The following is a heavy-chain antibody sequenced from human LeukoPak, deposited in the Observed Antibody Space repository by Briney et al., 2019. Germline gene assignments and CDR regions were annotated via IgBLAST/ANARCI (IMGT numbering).Heavy chain of an antibody. V-gene: IGHV3-7*01. D-gene: IGHD3-3*01. J-gene: IGHJ6*02. CDR3: ARASLEWLSRYGMDV. CDR2: IKQDETEK. Sequence: GGSLRLFCTASGFTFSNFWMGWVRQAPGKGLEWVANIKQDETEKFYLGSVKGRFAISRDNAKNSLYLQMNSLRAEDTAVYYCARASLEWLSRYGMDVWGQGTTVTVSS. CDR1: GFTFSNFW.